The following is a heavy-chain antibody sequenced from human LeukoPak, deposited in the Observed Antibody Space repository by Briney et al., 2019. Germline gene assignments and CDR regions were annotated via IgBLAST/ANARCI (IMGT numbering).Heavy chain of an antibody. CDR1: GFTFSTYA. D-gene: IGHD1-26*01. J-gene: IGHJ4*02. Sequence: GGSLRLSCAASGFTFSTYAINWVRQAPGRGLEWLSSISWSGTNTHNADSVRGRFTISRDNSKNTVYLQMNSLRAEDTAIYFCARGRRIGTNSYYFDYWGQGALVTVSS. V-gene: IGHV3-23*01. CDR2: ISWSGTNT. CDR3: ARGRRIGTNSYYFDY.